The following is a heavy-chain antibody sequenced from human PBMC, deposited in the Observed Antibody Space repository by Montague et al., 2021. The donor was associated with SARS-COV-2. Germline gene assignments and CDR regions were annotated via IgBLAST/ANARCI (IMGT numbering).Heavy chain of an antibody. CDR2: VSASGST. J-gene: IGHJ4*02. D-gene: IGHD6-13*01. Sequence: SETLSPTCTVSGDSISYFYWGWIRQHAGKGLEWIGRVSASGSTNYNSSLYRRVTTSVNTSRKQFSLWLSPVTAADTAVYYCERDVVAAPGTFDYWGQGTLVTVSS. CDR3: ERDVVAAPGTFDY. CDR1: GDSISYFY. V-gene: IGHV4-4*07.